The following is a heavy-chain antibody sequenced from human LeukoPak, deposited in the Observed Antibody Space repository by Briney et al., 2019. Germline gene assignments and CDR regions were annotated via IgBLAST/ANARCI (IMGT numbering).Heavy chain of an antibody. D-gene: IGHD4-11*01. Sequence: ASVKVSCKASGYTFTNYGVSWVRQAPGQGLKRMGWISAYNGYTNYAQRFQFRVTMTTDTSTSTAYMELRSLTSDDTAVYYCARDKAVTTELTQYFQHWGQGTLVTVSS. J-gene: IGHJ1*01. V-gene: IGHV1-18*01. CDR2: ISAYNGYT. CDR1: GYTFTNYG. CDR3: ARDKAVTTELTQYFQH.